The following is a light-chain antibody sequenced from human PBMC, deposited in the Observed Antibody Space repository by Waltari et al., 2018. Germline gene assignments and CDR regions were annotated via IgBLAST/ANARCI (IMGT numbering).Light chain of an antibody. CDR2: KVS. Sequence: DVVMTQSPLSLPVTLGQPASLSCRSSQSLVNSDGNTYLEWFQQRPGQSPRRLIYKVSDRDSGGPDRFSGSGSGTDFTLKISRVEAEDLGVYYCMQSSQGPWTFGQGTKVEVK. CDR3: MQSSQGPWT. J-gene: IGKJ1*01. V-gene: IGKV2-30*01. CDR1: QSLVNSDGNTY.